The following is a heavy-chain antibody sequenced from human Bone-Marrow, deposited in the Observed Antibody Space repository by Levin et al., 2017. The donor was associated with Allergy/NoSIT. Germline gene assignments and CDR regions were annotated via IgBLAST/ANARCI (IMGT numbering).Heavy chain of an antibody. D-gene: IGHD2-21*02. J-gene: IGHJ6*02. CDR3: ARDRWGLLSDYYGMDV. V-gene: IGHV3-33*01. CDR2: IWYGGSNR. Sequence: PGGSLRLSCAASGFSVSRYGMHWVRQPPGKGLEGVAVIWYGGSNRQYADSVKGRFIVSGENSKNTVYLEMNSLGADDTGVYYCARDRWGLLSDYYGMDVWGQGTTVTVSS. CDR1: GFSVSRYG.